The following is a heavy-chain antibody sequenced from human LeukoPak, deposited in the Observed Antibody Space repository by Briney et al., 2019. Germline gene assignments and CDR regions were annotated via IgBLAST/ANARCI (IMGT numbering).Heavy chain of an antibody. CDR2: INPSGGST. CDR1: GYTFTSYY. V-gene: IGHV1-46*01. Sequence: GASVKVSCKASGYTFTSYYMHWGRQAPGQGLEWMAIINPSGGSTSYAQKFQGRVTMTRDMSTTTVYMELSSLRSEDTAVYYCARGYSSSVWFDPWGQGTLVTVSS. CDR3: ARGYSSSVWFDP. D-gene: IGHD6-6*01. J-gene: IGHJ5*02.